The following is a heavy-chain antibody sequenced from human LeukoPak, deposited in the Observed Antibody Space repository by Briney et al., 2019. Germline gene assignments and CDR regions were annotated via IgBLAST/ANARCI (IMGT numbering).Heavy chain of an antibody. J-gene: IGHJ3*02. D-gene: IGHD3-22*01. CDR2: IGASGGSA. CDR1: GFTFSTYS. V-gene: IGHV3-23*01. CDR3: ARVYYDSSGYGRDAFDI. Sequence: PGGSLRLSCAASGFTFSTYSMSWVRQSPGKGLEWVSGIGASGGSAYYADSVKGRFTISRDNSKNSLYLQMNSLRAEDTAVYYCARVYYDSSGYGRDAFDIWGQGTMVTVSS.